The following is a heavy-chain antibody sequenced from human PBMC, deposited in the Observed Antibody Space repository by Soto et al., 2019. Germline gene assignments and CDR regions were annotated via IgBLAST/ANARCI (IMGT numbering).Heavy chain of an antibody. CDR2: INPNSGGT. CDR3: AGGVLSGSYYNWFDP. Sequence: ASVKVSCKASGYTFTGYYMHWVRQAPGQGLEWMGWINPNSGGTDYAQKFQGRVTMTRDTSISTAYMELSRLRPDDTAVYYCAGGVLSGSYYNWFDPWGQGTLVTVSS. V-gene: IGHV1-2*02. CDR1: GYTFTGYY. J-gene: IGHJ5*02. D-gene: IGHD1-26*01.